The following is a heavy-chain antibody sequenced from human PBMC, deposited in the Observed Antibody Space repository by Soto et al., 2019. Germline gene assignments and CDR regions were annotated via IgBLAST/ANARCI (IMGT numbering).Heavy chain of an antibody. D-gene: IGHD2-15*01. J-gene: IGHJ3*02. Sequence: QVQLVQSGAEVKKPGSSVKVSCKASGGTFSSYAISWVRQAPGQGLEWMGGIIPIFGTANYAQKFQGRVTITADESTSTAYMELSSLRSEDTAVYYCASDCSGGSCYSGAFDIWGQGTMVTFSS. V-gene: IGHV1-69*01. CDR2: IIPIFGTA. CDR3: ASDCSGGSCYSGAFDI. CDR1: GGTFSSYA.